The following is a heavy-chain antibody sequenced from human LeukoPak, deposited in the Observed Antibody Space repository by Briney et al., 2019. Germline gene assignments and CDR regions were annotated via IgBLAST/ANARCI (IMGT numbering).Heavy chain of an antibody. J-gene: IGHJ2*01. V-gene: IGHV4-34*01. CDR1: GGSFSGYY. CDR2: INHSGST. D-gene: IGHD6-19*01. Sequence: SETLSLTCAVYGGSFSGYYWSWIRQPPGKGLEWIGEINHSGSTNYNPSLKSRVTISVDTSKNQFSLKLSSVTAADTAVYYCARVRGSSGWYAPRRYFDLWGRGTLVTVSS. CDR3: ARVRGSSGWYAPRRYFDL.